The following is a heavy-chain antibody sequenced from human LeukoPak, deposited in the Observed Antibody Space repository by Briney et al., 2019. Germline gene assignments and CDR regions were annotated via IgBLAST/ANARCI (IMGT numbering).Heavy chain of an antibody. CDR1: GDSVSTNSAG. V-gene: IGHV6-1*01. CDR3: ARGWLTTYLDP. Sequence: SQTLSLTCAISGDSVSTNSAGWNWIRQSPSSGLEWLGRTYYSSKWSNDYAVSVKSRITITPDTSKNQFSLHLSSVTPDDTAVYYCARGWLTTYLDPWGQGILVTVSS. CDR2: TYYSSKWSN. D-gene: IGHD4-11*01. J-gene: IGHJ5*02.